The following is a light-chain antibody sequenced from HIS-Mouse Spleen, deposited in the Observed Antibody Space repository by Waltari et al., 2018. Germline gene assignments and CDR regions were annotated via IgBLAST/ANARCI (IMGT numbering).Light chain of an antibody. CDR2: WAA. CDR1: QSVLYHSNHKNY. Sequence: DIVMTQSPDSLAVSLGERATINCKSSQSVLYHSNHKNYLAWYQQKPGQPPKLLIYWAATRESGVPDRFSGSGSGTDFTLTISSLQAEDVAVYYCQQYYSTPYTFGQGTKLEIK. J-gene: IGKJ2*01. V-gene: IGKV4-1*01. CDR3: QQYYSTPYT.